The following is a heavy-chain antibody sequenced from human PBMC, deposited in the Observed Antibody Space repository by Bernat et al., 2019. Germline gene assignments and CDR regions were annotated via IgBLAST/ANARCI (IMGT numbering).Heavy chain of an antibody. CDR2: IKSKTDGGTT. J-gene: IGHJ2*01. CDR3: TTDEGYGDGWYFDL. CDR1: GFTFSNAW. D-gene: IGHD4-17*01. V-gene: IGHV3-15*01. Sequence: EVQLVESGGGLVKPGGSLRLSCAASGFTFSNAWMSWVRQAPGKGLEWVGRIKSKTDGGTTDYAAPVKGRFTIPRDDSKNTLYLQMNSLKTEETAVYYCTTDEGYGDGWYFDLWGRGTLVTVSS.